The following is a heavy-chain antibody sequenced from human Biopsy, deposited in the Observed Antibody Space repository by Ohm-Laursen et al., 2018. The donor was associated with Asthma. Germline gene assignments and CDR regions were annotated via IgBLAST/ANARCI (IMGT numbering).Heavy chain of an antibody. CDR3: ARGDSSGWSHYYFDY. V-gene: IGHV3-23*01. D-gene: IGHD6-19*01. CDR1: GFTFSSSA. Sequence: GSLRLSCSAPGFTFSSSAMSWVRQAPGKGLERVSAITGSGGTTYYADSVRGRFTISRDFYKNTLYLQMDSLRAEDTAVYYCARGDSSGWSHYYFDYWGQGTLVTVSS. CDR2: ITGSGGTT. J-gene: IGHJ4*02.